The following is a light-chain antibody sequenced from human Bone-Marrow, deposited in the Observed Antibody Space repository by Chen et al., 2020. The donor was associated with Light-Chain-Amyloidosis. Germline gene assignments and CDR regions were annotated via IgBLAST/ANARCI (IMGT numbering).Light chain of an antibody. CDR2: GAS. CDR1: QSVSSN. CDR3: QQYNNWPPEDT. J-gene: IGKJ2*01. V-gene: IGKV3-15*01. Sequence: EIVMTQSPATLSVSPGERATLCCRASQSVSSNLAWYQQRPGQAPRLLIYGASTRATGIPARFSGSGSGTEFTLTISSMQSEDFAVYYCQQYNNWPPEDTFGQGTKLEIK.